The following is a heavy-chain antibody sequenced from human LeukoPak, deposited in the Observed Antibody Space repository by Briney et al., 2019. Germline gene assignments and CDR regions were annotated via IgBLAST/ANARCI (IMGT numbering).Heavy chain of an antibody. CDR1: GGSISSSSYY. V-gene: IGHV4-39*07. J-gene: IGHJ5*02. D-gene: IGHD3-22*01. Sequence: SETLSLTCTVSGGSISSSSYYWGWIRQPPGKGLEWIGSIYYSGSTYYNPSLKSRVTISVDTSKNQFSLRLSSVTAADTAVYYCARVKYDYYDSSGYYFWFDPWGQGTLVTVSS. CDR2: IYYSGST. CDR3: ARVKYDYYDSSGYYFWFDP.